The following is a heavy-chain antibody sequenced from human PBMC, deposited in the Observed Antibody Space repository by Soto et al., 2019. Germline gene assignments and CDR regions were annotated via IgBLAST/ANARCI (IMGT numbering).Heavy chain of an antibody. CDR3: AGVDGAY. CDR1: GYTFTSYA. V-gene: IGHV1-3*05. Sequence: QVQLVQSGAEEKKPGASVKVSCKASGYTFTSYAIHWVRQAPGQGLEWMGWINAGNGNTKYSQKFQGRVTITRDTAASTAYMVLNSLRSENTAGYYSAGVDGAYWSQGTLVTVSS. D-gene: IGHD3-16*01. CDR2: INAGNGNT. J-gene: IGHJ4*02.